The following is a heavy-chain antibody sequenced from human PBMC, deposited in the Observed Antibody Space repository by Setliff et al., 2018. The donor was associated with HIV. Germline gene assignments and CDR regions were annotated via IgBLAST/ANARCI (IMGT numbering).Heavy chain of an antibody. J-gene: IGHJ4*02. Sequence: SQTLSLTCAISGDSVSSNSAAWNWVRQSPSRGLEWLGRTYFRSRWYNNYAASVEGRITISPDTSRNEFSLQLNSVTPEDTAVYYCARGSYGSVLLWGQGTLVTVSS. CDR3: ARGSYGSVLL. CDR1: GDSVSSNSAA. CDR2: TYFRSRWYN. V-gene: IGHV6-1*01. D-gene: IGHD6-19*01.